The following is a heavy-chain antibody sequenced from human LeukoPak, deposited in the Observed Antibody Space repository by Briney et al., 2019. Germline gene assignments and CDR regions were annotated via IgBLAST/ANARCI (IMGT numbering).Heavy chain of an antibody. V-gene: IGHV6-1*01. Sequence: SQTLSLTCAISGDSVSSNSATWNWIRQSPSSGLEYLGRTYYRSKWYNDYAVSVKSRIAIYPDTSKNHFSLQLNSVTPEDTAVYYCARGGSYFAYWGQGTLVTVSS. J-gene: IGHJ4*02. CDR2: TYYRSKWYN. CDR1: GDSVSSNSAT. CDR3: ARGGSYFAY. D-gene: IGHD5-12*01.